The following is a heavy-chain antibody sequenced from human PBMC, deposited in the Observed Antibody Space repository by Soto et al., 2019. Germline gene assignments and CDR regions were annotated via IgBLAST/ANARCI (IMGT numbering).Heavy chain of an antibody. CDR3: HTSLVPAAPYYYMDV. V-gene: IGHV3-23*01. CDR1: GFTFSSYA. D-gene: IGHD2-2*01. J-gene: IGHJ6*03. CDR2: ISGSGGST. Sequence: GGSLRLSCAASGFTFSSYAMSWVRQAPGKGLEWVSAISGSGGSTYYADSVKGRFTISRDNSKNTLYLQMNSLRAEDTAVYYCHTSLVPAAPYYYMDVWGKGTTVTVSS.